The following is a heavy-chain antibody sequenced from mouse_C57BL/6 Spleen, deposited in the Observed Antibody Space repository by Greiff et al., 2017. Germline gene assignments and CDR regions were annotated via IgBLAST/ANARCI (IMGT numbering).Heavy chain of an antibody. J-gene: IGHJ2*01. V-gene: IGHV5-16*01. CDR1: GFTFSDYY. Sequence: VQLVESEGGLVQPGSSMKLSCTASGFTFSDYYMAWVRQVPEKGLEWVANINYDGSSTYYLDSLKSRFIISRDNAKNILSLQMSSLKSEDTATYYCAREASYYYGSSYVDYWGQGTTLTVSS. D-gene: IGHD1-1*01. CDR2: INYDGSST. CDR3: AREASYYYGSSYVDY.